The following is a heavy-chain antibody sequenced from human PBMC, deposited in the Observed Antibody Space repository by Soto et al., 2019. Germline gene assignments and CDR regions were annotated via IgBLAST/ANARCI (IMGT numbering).Heavy chain of an antibody. CDR1: GFTFSTYA. Sequence: GGSLRLSCAASGFTFSTYAMSCVRQAPGKGLEWVSGISDGGSGTYYADSVKGRFTISRDNSKSTLFLQMNSLRAEDTAVYYCAKDPYYYDSSGFNWFDPWGQGTLVTVSS. V-gene: IGHV3-23*01. D-gene: IGHD3-22*01. CDR3: AKDPYYYDSSGFNWFDP. J-gene: IGHJ5*02. CDR2: ISDGGSGT.